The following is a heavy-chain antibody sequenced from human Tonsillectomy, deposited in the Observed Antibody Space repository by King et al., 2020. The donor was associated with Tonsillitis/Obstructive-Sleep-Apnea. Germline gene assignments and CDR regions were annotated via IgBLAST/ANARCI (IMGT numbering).Heavy chain of an antibody. CDR1: GGSFTGYY. V-gene: IGHV4-34*01. Sequence: VQLQQWGAGLLKPSETLSLTCAVYGGSFTGYYWTWIRQSPRTGLEWIGEINHGGSTNHNPSLTGRVTISVDTSKNQFSLKLNSVTAADTAVYYCARGTTETAFDIWGQGTMVTVSS. D-gene: IGHD4-17*01. CDR3: ARGTTETAFDI. J-gene: IGHJ3*02. CDR2: INHGGST.